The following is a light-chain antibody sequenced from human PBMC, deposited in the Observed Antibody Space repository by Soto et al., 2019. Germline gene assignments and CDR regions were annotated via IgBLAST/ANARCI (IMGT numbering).Light chain of an antibody. CDR2: EVS. J-gene: IGLJ1*01. Sequence: QSALTQPASVSGSPGQSITISCTGTNSDVGGYNYVSWYQQHPGKAPKLMIYEVSNRPSRVSNRFSGSKSGNTASLTISGLQAEHAADYYCSSYTTSCTPFVFGTGTKLTFL. CDR1: NSDVGGYNY. CDR3: SSYTTSCTPFV. V-gene: IGLV2-14*01.